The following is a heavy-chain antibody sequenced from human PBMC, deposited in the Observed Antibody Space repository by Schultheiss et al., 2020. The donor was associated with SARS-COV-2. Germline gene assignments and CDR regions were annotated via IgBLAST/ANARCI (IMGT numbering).Heavy chain of an antibody. CDR2: VSSRSGTI. V-gene: IGHV3-48*04. Sequence: GASLKISCAASGFTFGDYAMSWVRQAPGKGLEWVAYVSSRSGTIYYANSVKGRFTISRNNAKNSLYLQMNSLRAEDTAVYYCARETNAAFDIWGQGTMVTVSS. J-gene: IGHJ3*02. CDR3: ARETNAAFDI. CDR1: GFTFGDYA.